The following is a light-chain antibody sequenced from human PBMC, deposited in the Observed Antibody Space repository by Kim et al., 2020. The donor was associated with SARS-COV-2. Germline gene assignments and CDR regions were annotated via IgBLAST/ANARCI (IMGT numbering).Light chain of an antibody. Sequence: VSPGPTASITCSGDKLGDKYACWYQQKPGQSPVLVIYQDSKRPSGIPERFSGSNSGNTATLTISGTQAMDEADYYCQAWDSSSYVFGTGTKVTVL. J-gene: IGLJ1*01. CDR3: QAWDSSSYV. CDR1: KLGDKY. CDR2: QDS. V-gene: IGLV3-1*01.